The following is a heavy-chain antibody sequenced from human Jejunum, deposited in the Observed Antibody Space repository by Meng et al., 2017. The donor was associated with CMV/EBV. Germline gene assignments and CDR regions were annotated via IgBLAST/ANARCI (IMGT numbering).Heavy chain of an antibody. CDR2: ISSSGST. CDR1: GGSIRTYS. CDR3: ARDLPGVGVDY. V-gene: IGHV4-4*07. D-gene: IGHD2-2*01. J-gene: IGHJ4*02. Sequence: QVQLQESGPGPVQPSETLSLTCSVSGGSIRTYSWTWIRQPAGKGLEWIGRISSSGSTNYNPSLNSRVTMSVDTSKNHFSLRLSSVTAADTAVYYCARDLPGVGVDYWGQGTLVTVSS.